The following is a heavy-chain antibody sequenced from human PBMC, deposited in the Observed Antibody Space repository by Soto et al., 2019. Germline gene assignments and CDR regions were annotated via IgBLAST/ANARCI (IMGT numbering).Heavy chain of an antibody. Sequence: QVQLVQSGAEVKKPGSSVKVSCKASGGTFSSYTISWVRQAPGQGLEWMGRIIPILGIANYAQKFQGRVXIXAXXSTSTAYMELSSLRSEDTAVYYCAREGGQQLALDYWGQGTLVTVSS. V-gene: IGHV1-69*08. J-gene: IGHJ4*02. CDR2: IIPILGIA. CDR1: GGTFSSYT. D-gene: IGHD6-13*01. CDR3: AREGGQQLALDY.